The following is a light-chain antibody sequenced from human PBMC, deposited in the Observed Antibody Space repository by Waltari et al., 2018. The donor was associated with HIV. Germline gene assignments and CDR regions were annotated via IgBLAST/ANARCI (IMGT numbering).Light chain of an antibody. Sequence: QSVLTQPPSASGTPGQRVTISCSGSSSTLGSNTVNWYQQPPGTAPKLLIYSNKRRPSGVPYPFSGSKSGTSASLAISGLQSEEEADYFCAAWDDSLNGWVFGGGTKLTVL. V-gene: IGLV1-44*01. CDR1: SSTLGSNT. CDR3: AAWDDSLNGWV. J-gene: IGLJ3*02. CDR2: SNK.